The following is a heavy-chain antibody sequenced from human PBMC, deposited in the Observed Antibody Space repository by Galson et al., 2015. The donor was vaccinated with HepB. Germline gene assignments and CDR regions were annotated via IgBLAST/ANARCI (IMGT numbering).Heavy chain of an antibody. Sequence: SVKVSCKASGYTFTSYYMHWVRQAPGQGLEWMGIINPSGGSTSYAQKFQGRVTMTRDTSTSTVYVELSSLRSEDTAVYYCARHIVVVPAAMAGAFDIWGQGTMVTVSS. J-gene: IGHJ3*02. CDR2: INPSGGST. V-gene: IGHV1-46*01. D-gene: IGHD2-2*01. CDR3: ARHIVVVPAAMAGAFDI. CDR1: GYTFTSYY.